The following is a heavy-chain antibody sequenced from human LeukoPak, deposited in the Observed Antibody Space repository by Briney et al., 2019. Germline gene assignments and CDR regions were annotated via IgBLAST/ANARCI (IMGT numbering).Heavy chain of an antibody. J-gene: IGHJ4*02. D-gene: IGHD3-22*01. CDR2: IYYSGST. CDR1: GGSISRSSYY. CDR3: ARQGSSGFDLESFDY. Sequence: SETLSLTCTVSGGSISRSSYYWGWIRQPPGKGLEWIGSIYYSGSTYYNPSLKSRVTISVDTSKNQFSLKVGSVTAADRAVYYYARQGSSGFDLESFDYWGQGILVTVSA. V-gene: IGHV4-39*01.